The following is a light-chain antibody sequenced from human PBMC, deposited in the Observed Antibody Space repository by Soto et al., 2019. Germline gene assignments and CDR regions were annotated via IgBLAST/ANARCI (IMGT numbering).Light chain of an antibody. V-gene: IGKV1-39*01. Sequence: DIQITQSPSSLSASVGDRVTITCRASQSISSYLNWYQQKPGKAPKLLIYAASSLQSGVPSRFSGSGSGTDFTLTISSLQPEDFATYYCKQSYSWINFGQGARLEIK. CDR2: AAS. J-gene: IGKJ5*01. CDR3: KQSYSWIN. CDR1: QSISSY.